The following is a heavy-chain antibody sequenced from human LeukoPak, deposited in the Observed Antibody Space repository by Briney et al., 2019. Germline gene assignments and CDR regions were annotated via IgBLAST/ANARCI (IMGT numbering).Heavy chain of an antibody. CDR1: GGSISSSSYY. V-gene: IGHV4-39*07. Sequence: SETLSLTCTVSGGSISSSSYYWGWIRQPPGKGLEWIGSIYYSGSTYYNPSLKSRVTISVDTSKNQFSLKLSSVTAADTAVYYCARYPNRGYSDYWGQGTLVTVSS. CDR2: IYYSGST. CDR3: ARYPNRGYSDY. J-gene: IGHJ4*02. D-gene: IGHD3-22*01.